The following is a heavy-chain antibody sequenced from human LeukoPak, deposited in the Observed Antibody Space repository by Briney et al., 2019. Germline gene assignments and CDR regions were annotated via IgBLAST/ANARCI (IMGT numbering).Heavy chain of an antibody. CDR1: GYSISSGYY. Sequence: PSETLSLTCTVSGYSISSGYYWGWIRQPPGKGLEWIGSIYYSGSTYYNPSLKSRVTISVDTSKNQFSLKLSSVTAADTAVYYCARDIGSYSHDYWGQGTLVTVSS. J-gene: IGHJ4*02. D-gene: IGHD1-26*01. CDR3: ARDIGSYSHDY. V-gene: IGHV4-38-2*02. CDR2: IYYSGST.